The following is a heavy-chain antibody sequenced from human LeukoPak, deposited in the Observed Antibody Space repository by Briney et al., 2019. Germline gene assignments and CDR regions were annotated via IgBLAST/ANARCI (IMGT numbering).Heavy chain of an antibody. V-gene: IGHV3-23*01. Sequence: PGGSLRLSCAASGFTFSSYAMSWVRQAPGKGLEWVSAISGSGGSTYYADSVKGRFTISRDNSKNTLYLQMNSLRAEDTAVYYCAREVIVVVPAATGGYYYYYMDVWGKGTTVTVSS. CDR1: GFTFSSYA. J-gene: IGHJ6*03. D-gene: IGHD2-2*01. CDR3: AREVIVVVPAATGGYYYYYMDV. CDR2: ISGSGGST.